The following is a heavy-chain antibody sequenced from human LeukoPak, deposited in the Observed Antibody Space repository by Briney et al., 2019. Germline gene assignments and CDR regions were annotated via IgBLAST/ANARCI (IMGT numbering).Heavy chain of an antibody. CDR2: IIPIFGTA. Sequence: SVKVSCKASGGTFSSYVINWVRQAPGQGLEWMGGIIPIFGTANYAQKFQGKVTITADESTSTAYMELSSLRSEDTAVYYCAKVQSYNWNYVDYWGQGTLVTVSS. D-gene: IGHD1-20*01. J-gene: IGHJ4*02. CDR3: AKVQSYNWNYVDY. V-gene: IGHV1-69*01. CDR1: GGTFSSYV.